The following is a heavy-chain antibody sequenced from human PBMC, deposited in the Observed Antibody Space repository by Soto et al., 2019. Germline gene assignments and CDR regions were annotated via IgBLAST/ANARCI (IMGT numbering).Heavy chain of an antibody. CDR3: ARGRIAARPNNWFDP. J-gene: IGHJ5*02. D-gene: IGHD6-6*01. V-gene: IGHV4-59*01. CDR1: GGSISSYY. CDR2: IYYSGST. Sequence: SETLSLTCTVSGGSISSYYWSWIRQPPGKGLEWIGYIYYSGSTNYNPSLKSRVTISVDTSKNQFSLKLSSVTAADTAVYYCARGRIAARPNNWFDPWGQGTLVTVSS.